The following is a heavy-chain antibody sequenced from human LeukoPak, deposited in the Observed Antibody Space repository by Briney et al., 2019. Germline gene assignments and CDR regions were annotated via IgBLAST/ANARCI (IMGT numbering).Heavy chain of an antibody. J-gene: IGHJ4*02. CDR2: IYTSGSI. Sequence: SETLSLTCTVSGGSISNYYWIWIRQPAGKGLEWIGRIYTSGSINYNPSLKSRVTMSVDTSKNQFSLKLSSVTAADTAVYYCARAQGGAPYYYDSSPYYFDYWGQGTLVTVSS. D-gene: IGHD3-22*01. CDR1: GGSISNYY. V-gene: IGHV4-4*07. CDR3: ARAQGGAPYYYDSSPYYFDY.